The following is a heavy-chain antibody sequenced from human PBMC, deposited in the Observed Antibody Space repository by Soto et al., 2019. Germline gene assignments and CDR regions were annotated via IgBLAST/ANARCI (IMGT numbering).Heavy chain of an antibody. J-gene: IGHJ6*02. CDR1: GFTFGTFT. CDR2: IGTTSTYI. CDR3: ARVMCGDCSSYYYYSMDV. V-gene: IGHV3-21*01. D-gene: IGHD2-21*02. Sequence: EVQLVESGGGLVKPGGSLRLSCAASGFTFGTFTMSWVRQAPGKGLEWVSSIGTTSTYIYYADSVRGRFTISRDNAKNSLYLQMNSLRAEDTAGYFCARVMCGDCSSYYYYSMDVWGQGTTVTVSS.